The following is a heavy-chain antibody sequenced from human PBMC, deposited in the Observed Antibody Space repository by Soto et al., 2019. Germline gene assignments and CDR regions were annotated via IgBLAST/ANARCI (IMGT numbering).Heavy chain of an antibody. V-gene: IGHV3-23*01. D-gene: IGHD6-19*01. CDR1: GFTFNTYA. CDR3: TQSVTGTKSPF. J-gene: IGHJ4*02. CDR2: ISGSGGST. Sequence: SCAASGFTFNTYAMSWVRQAPGKGLEWVSIISGSGGSTYYADSVKGRFTISRDNSKNTLYLQMDSLKTEDTAVYYCTQSVTGTKSPFWGPGTLVTVSS.